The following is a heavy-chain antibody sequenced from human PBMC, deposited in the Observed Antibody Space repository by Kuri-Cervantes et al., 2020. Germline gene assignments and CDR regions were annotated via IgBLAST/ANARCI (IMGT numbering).Heavy chain of an antibody. V-gene: IGHV1-18*01. Sequence: VKVSCKASGYIFSIYGIGWVRQAPGQGLEWMGWISANNGKTDFLQKFQDRLILTTDSSTDTAYMELTSLTSDDTAVYYCARVVDHGDYLDYWGQGTPVTVSS. J-gene: IGHJ4*02. CDR3: ARVVDHGDYLDY. CDR2: ISANNGKT. CDR1: GYIFSIYG. D-gene: IGHD4-17*01.